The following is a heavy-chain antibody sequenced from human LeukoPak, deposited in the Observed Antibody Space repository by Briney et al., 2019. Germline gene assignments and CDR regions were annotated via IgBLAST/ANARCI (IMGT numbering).Heavy chain of an antibody. V-gene: IGHV3-9*01. CDR3: EKDMAGAAPDAFDI. J-gene: IGHJ3*02. Sequence: PGGSLRLSCAASGFTFDVYAMHWVRQAPGKGLEWVSGISWNSGSIGYADSVKGRFTISRDNAKNSLYLQMNSLRAEDTALYYCEKDMAGAAPDAFDIWGKGTMVTVSS. CDR2: ISWNSGSI. CDR1: GFTFDVYA. D-gene: IGHD2-15*01.